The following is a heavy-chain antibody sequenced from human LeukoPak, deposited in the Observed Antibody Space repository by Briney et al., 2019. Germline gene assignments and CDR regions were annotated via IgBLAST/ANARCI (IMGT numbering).Heavy chain of an antibody. D-gene: IGHD1-1*01. CDR1: GFTFTKYW. Sequence: GGSLRLPCAASGFTFTKYWMHWVRQAPGKGPVWVARINSDGSSTSYADSVKGRFTISRDNAKNTLYLQMNSLRAEDTAVYYCTDLSTGDAFDIWGQGTMVTVSS. V-gene: IGHV3-74*01. CDR2: INSDGSST. CDR3: TDLSTGDAFDI. J-gene: IGHJ3*02.